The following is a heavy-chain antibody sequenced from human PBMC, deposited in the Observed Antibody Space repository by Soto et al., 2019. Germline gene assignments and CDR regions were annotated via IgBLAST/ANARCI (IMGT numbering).Heavy chain of an antibody. J-gene: IGHJ6*02. CDR3: ARHFFREPLWFGELLGNYGMDV. D-gene: IGHD3-10*01. CDR2: TYHSGNP. V-gene: IGHV4-30-2*01. Sequence: SETLSLTCDVSGDTISTGGYTWAWIRQPPGKALEWIGHTYHSGNPYYNPSLKSRVFISVDRSKNQFSLKLSSVTAADTAVYYCARHFFREPLWFGELLGNYGMDVWGQGTTVTVSS. CDR1: GDTISTGGYT.